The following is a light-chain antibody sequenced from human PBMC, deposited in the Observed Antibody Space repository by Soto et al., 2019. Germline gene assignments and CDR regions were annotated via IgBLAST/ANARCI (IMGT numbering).Light chain of an antibody. V-gene: IGKV3-20*01. CDR2: GAS. J-gene: IGKJ2*01. CDR3: QQYGSSKSYT. CDR1: QSVSSSY. Sequence: EIVLTQSPGTLSLSPGERATLSCRASQSVSSSYLAWYQQKPGQAPSLLIYGASSRATGIPDRFSGSGSGTDFTLTISRLEPEDFAMYYCQQYGSSKSYTFGQGTKLEIK.